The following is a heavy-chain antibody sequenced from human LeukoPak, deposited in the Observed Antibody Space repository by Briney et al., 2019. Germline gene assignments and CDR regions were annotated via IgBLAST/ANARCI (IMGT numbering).Heavy chain of an antibody. V-gene: IGHV3-53*01. Sequence: GGSQSLPCAASGFTVTTNYMSWVRQAPGKGLEWVSVIYSCVTRNYADSVKGRFTISRDNSKNTLFLQMNSLRVEDTAVYYCARRVTAEYWGQGTLVTVSS. J-gene: IGHJ4*02. CDR3: ARRVTAEY. CDR2: IYSCVTR. D-gene: IGHD1-14*01. CDR1: GFTVTTNY.